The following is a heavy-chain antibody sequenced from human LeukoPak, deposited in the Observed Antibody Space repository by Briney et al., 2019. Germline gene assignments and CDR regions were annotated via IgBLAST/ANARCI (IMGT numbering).Heavy chain of an antibody. CDR2: INPNSGGT. Sequence: ASVKVSCKASGYTFTGYYMHWVRQAPGQGLEWMGWINPNSGGTNYAQKFQGRVTMTRDTSISTAYMELSRLRSDDTAVYYCARERGTVVTPRGFDPWGQGTLVTVSS. D-gene: IGHD4-23*01. CDR1: GYTFTGYY. J-gene: IGHJ5*02. CDR3: ARERGTVVTPRGFDP. V-gene: IGHV1-2*02.